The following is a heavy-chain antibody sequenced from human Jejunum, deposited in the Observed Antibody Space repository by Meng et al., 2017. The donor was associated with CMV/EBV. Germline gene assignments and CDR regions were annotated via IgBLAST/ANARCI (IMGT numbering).Heavy chain of an antibody. CDR1: GGSISSDNYY. D-gene: IGHD1-1*01. J-gene: IGHJ4*02. CDR3: AEGPNLNYFDY. CDR2: IYYTGST. Sequence: CTVSGGSISSDNYYWTLIRQHPGAGLEWVGNIYYTGSTYYNPSLKSRLTISVDTSNNQFSLRLTSVTAADTAVYYCAEGPNLNYFDYWGQGALVTVSS. V-gene: IGHV4-31*03.